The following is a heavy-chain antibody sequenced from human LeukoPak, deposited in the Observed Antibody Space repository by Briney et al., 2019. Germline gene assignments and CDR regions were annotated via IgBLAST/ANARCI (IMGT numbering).Heavy chain of an antibody. CDR3: ARRRTRPEAFDI. J-gene: IGHJ3*02. CDR1: EYSFTNCW. CDR2: IYPGDSDT. D-gene: IGHD1-14*01. V-gene: IGHV5-51*01. Sequence: GESLKISCKGSEYSFTNCWIGWVRQMPGKGLEWMGVIYPGDSDTRYSPSFQGQVTISADKSISTAYLQWSSLKASDTAMYYCARRRTRPEAFDIWGQGTMVTVSS.